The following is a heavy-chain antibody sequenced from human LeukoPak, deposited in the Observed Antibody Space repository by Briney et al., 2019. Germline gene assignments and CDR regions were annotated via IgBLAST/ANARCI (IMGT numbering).Heavy chain of an antibody. Sequence: PGGSLRLSCAASGFSVSNNYMSWVRQAPGKGLEWVSVIYSGGNTDYAMSVKGRFAISRDFPRNTVYLQMNSLRAEDTAVYYCARDRIAAAGHYYYYGMDVWGQGTTVTVSS. CDR2: IYSGGNT. V-gene: IGHV3-53*01. J-gene: IGHJ6*02. CDR1: GFSVSNNY. D-gene: IGHD6-13*01. CDR3: ARDRIAAAGHYYYYGMDV.